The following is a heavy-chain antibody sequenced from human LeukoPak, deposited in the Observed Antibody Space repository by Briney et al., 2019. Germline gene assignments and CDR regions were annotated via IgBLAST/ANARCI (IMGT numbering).Heavy chain of an antibody. J-gene: IGHJ4*02. Sequence: GASVKVSCKASGYTFTGYYMHWVRQAPGQGLEWMGWINPNSGGTNYAQKFQGWVTMTRDTSISTAYMELSRLRSGDTAVYYCARDHYPSYYYDSSGYPNFDYWGQGTLVTVSS. CDR1: GYTFTGYY. CDR2: INPNSGGT. V-gene: IGHV1-2*04. CDR3: ARDHYPSYYYDSSGYPNFDY. D-gene: IGHD3-22*01.